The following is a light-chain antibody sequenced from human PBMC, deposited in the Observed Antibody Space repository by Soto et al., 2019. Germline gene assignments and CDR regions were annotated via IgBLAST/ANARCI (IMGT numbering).Light chain of an antibody. CDR3: SSYTSGSTLVV. CDR2: EVT. CDR1: SSDVGAYNY. Sequence: QSALTQPASVSGSPGQSITISCTGSSSDVGAYNYVSWYQQHPGKAPRLMIYEVTKRPSGVSNRFSGSKSGNTASLTISGRREEDEADYYCSSYTSGSTLVVFGGGTKLTVL. J-gene: IGLJ2*01. V-gene: IGLV2-14*01.